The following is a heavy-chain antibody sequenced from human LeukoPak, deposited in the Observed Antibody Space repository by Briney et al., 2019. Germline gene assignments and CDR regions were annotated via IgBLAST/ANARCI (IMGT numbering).Heavy chain of an antibody. CDR2: ISSSSSYI. J-gene: IGHJ4*02. CDR3: ARLETEYYYDSSGPIGY. CDR1: GFTLSSYS. V-gene: IGHV3-21*01. Sequence: GGSLRLSCAASGFTLSSYSMNGVRQAPGKGLEWVSSISSSSSYIYYADSVKGRFTISRDNAKNSLYLQMNSLRAEDTAVYYCARLETEYYYDSSGPIGYWGQGTLVTVS. D-gene: IGHD3-22*01.